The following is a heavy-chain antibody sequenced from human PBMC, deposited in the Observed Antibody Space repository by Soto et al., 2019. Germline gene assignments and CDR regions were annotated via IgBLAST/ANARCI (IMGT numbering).Heavy chain of an antibody. CDR1: GFTFTSSA. J-gene: IGHJ6*02. CDR2: IVVGSGNT. CDR3: AVESPTTEITPLHYNGLDV. Sequence: SVKVSCKASGFTFTSSAVQWVRQARGQRLEWIGWIVVGSGNTNYAQKFQERVTITRDTSANTAYLELSSLTSDDTAVYYCAVESPTTEITPLHYNGLDVWGQGTMVTVSS. D-gene: IGHD1-1*01. V-gene: IGHV1-58*01.